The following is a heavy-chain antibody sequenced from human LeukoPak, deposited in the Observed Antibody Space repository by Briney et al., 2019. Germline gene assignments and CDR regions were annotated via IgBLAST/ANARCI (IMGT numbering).Heavy chain of an antibody. CDR2: IYYSGST. CDR1: GGSISSSSHY. Sequence: SETLSLTCTVSGGSISSSSHYWGWIRQPPGKGLEWIGSIYYSGSTYYNPSLKSRVTISVDTSKNQFSLKLSSVTAADTAVYYCARQYYPYSSSWPNWFDPWGQGTLVTVSS. D-gene: IGHD6-13*01. CDR3: ARQYYPYSSSWPNWFDP. J-gene: IGHJ5*02. V-gene: IGHV4-39*01.